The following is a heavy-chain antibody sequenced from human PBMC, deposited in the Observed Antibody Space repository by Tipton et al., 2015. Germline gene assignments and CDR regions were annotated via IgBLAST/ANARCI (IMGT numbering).Heavy chain of an antibody. CDR2: ISYDGKED. CDR3: AKALSYSNYPRLYQYYAMDV. V-gene: IGHV3-30*18. D-gene: IGHD4-11*01. CDR1: GFTFNYYG. Sequence: SLRLSCTVSGFTFNYYGMYWVRQAPGKGLEWVALISYDGKEDYYRDSVKGRFTISRDNAKNSLTLQMNSLRAEDTALYYCAKALSYSNYPRLYQYYAMDVWGQGTTVTVSS. J-gene: IGHJ6*02.